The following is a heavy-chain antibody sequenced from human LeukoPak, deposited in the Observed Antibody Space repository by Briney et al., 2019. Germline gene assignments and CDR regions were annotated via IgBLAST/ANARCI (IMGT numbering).Heavy chain of an antibody. V-gene: IGHV3-30-3*01. CDR3: ARGRPHGNDY. D-gene: IGHD4-23*01. CDR1: GFTFSSYA. J-gene: IGHJ4*02. CDR2: ISYDGSNK. Sequence: GGCLRLSCAASGFTFSSYAMHWVRQAPGKGLEWVAVISYDGSNKYYADSVKGRFTISRDNAKNTLYLQMNSLRVEDTAVYYCARGRPHGNDYWGQGTLVTVSS.